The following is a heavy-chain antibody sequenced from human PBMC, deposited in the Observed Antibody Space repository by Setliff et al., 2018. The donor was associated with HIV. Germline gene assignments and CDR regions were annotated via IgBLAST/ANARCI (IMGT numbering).Heavy chain of an antibody. CDR3: ARDVAPPLAGDVWSGNGL. D-gene: IGHD3-3*01. CDR2: VHFGGST. V-gene: IGHV4-39*07. CDR1: SGSIGSNYY. J-gene: IGHJ4*02. Sequence: SETLSLTCSVSSGSIGSNYYWGWVRRPPGKGLEWIGNVHFGGSTYYNPSLDSRVTIHVATSKNQLSLRLRSVTAADTAIYYCARDVAPPLAGDVWSGNGLWGQGTQVTVSS.